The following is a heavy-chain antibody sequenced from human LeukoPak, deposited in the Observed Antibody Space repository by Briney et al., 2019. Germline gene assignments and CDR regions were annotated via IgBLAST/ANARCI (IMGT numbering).Heavy chain of an antibody. CDR3: ARARYDYVWGSYRSYNWFDP. Sequence: SETLSLTCTVSGGSISSGSYYWSWIRQPAGKGLEWIGRIYTSGSTNYNPSLKSRVTISVDTSKNQFSLKLSSVTAADTAVYYCARARYDYVWGSYRSYNWFDPWGQGTLVTVSS. J-gene: IGHJ5*02. D-gene: IGHD3-16*02. V-gene: IGHV4-61*02. CDR1: GGSISSGSYY. CDR2: IYTSGST.